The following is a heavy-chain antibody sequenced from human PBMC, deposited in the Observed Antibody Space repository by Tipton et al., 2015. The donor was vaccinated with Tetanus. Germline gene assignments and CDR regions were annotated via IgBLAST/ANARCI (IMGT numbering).Heavy chain of an antibody. CDR2: INPNSGGT. CDR3: ARSGWEREWELLDN. CDR1: GYTVTGHY. Sequence: QLVQSGAEVKKPGASVKVSCKASGYTVTGHYMHWVRQAPGQGLEWMGWINPNSGGTNCAQKFQGRVTMTRDTSISTAYMELSRLRSDDTAVYYCARSGWEREWELLDNWGQGTLVTVSS. J-gene: IGHJ4*02. V-gene: IGHV1-2*02. D-gene: IGHD1-26*01.